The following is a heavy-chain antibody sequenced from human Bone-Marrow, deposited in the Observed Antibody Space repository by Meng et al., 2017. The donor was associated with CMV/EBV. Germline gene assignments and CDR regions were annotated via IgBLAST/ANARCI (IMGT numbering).Heavy chain of an antibody. D-gene: IGHD3-3*01. V-gene: IGHV1-18*01. CDR1: GYTFTSYG. CDR3: ARVSFRAFLEWLSFMDV. J-gene: IGHJ6*02. CDR2: ISAYNGNT. Sequence: ASVKVSCKASGYTFTSYGITWVRQAPGQGLEWMGWISAYNGNTNYAQKLQGRVTMTTDTSTSTAYMELRSLRSDDTAVYYCARVSFRAFLEWLSFMDVWGQGTTVTVSS.